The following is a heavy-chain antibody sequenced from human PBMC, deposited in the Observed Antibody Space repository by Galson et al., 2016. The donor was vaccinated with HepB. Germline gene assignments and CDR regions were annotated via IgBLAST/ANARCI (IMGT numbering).Heavy chain of an antibody. CDR3: ASNFNY. J-gene: IGHJ4*02. V-gene: IGHV4-34*01. CDR1: GGSLSGSS. Sequence: SETLSLTCAVYGGSLSGSSWSWIRQPPGKGLEWIGEINHIGGTSYNPSLTSRVTMSVDTSKNQFSLKLTSVTAAYTAIYSCASNFNYWGPGTLVTVSS. CDR2: INHIGGT.